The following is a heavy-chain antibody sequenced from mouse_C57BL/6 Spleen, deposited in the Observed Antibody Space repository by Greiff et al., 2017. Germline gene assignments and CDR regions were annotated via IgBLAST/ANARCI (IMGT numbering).Heavy chain of an antibody. J-gene: IGHJ2*01. D-gene: IGHD2-4*01. Sequence: QVHVKQSGPELVKPGASVKISCKASGYAFSSSWMNWVKQRPGKGLEWIGRIYPGDGDTNYNGKFKGKATLTADKSSSTAYMQRSSLTSEDSAVYYCARLYDYDRGNYFDYWGQGTTLTVSS. CDR2: IYPGDGDT. V-gene: IGHV1-82*01. CDR1: GYAFSSSW. CDR3: ARLYDYDRGNYFDY.